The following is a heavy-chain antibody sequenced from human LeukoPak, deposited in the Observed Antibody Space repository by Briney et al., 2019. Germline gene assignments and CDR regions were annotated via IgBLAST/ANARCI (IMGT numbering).Heavy chain of an antibody. D-gene: IGHD3-16*01. CDR3: ARAYTSSNGPY. Sequence: ASVTVSCMPSRYSFTDYYLHWVRRAPRHGLQGMGWINPNSGGTNYAQKFQGRVTMTRDTSITTSYMELNRLRSDDTAVYYRARAYTSSNGPYWGQGTLVTVSS. V-gene: IGHV1-2*02. CDR2: INPNSGGT. J-gene: IGHJ4*02. CDR1: RYSFTDYY.